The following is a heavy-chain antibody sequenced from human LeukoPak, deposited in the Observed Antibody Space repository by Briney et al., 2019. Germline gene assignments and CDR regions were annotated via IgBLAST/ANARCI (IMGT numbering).Heavy chain of an antibody. Sequence: PGGSLRLSCAASGFSFSHYGMHWVRQAPGKGLEWVAFKQNDGSSTFYADSVKGRFTISRDNSKNTRYLQMNSLRAEDTAVYYCAKGLGATIAPGYYYYMDVWGKGTTVTISS. D-gene: IGHD1-26*01. V-gene: IGHV3-30*02. CDR1: GFSFSHYG. CDR3: AKGLGATIAPGYYYYMDV. CDR2: KQNDGSST. J-gene: IGHJ6*03.